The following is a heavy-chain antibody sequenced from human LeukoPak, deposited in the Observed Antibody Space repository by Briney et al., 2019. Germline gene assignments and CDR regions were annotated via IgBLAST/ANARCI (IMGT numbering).Heavy chain of an antibody. V-gene: IGHV3-23*01. D-gene: IGHD2-15*01. Sequence: GGSLRLSCTASGFTFSSYAMSWVRQAPGKGLEWVSAISGSGGSTYYVDSVKGRFTISRDNSKNTLYLQMNSLRAEDTAVYYCAKGSRGHCSGGSCYHTYNWFDPWGQGTLVTVSS. CDR2: ISGSGGST. J-gene: IGHJ5*02. CDR1: GFTFSSYA. CDR3: AKGSRGHCSGGSCYHTYNWFDP.